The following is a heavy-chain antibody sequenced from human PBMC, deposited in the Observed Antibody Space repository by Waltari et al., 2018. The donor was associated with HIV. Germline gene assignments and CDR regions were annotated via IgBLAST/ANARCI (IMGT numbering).Heavy chain of an antibody. V-gene: IGHV3-30*02. CDR3: AKVIYDYGDPGGYYYGMDV. Sequence: QVQLVESGGGVVQPGGSLRLSCAASGFTFSSYGMHWARQAPCKGLEWVAFIRYDGSNKYYADSVKGRFTISRDNSKNTLYLQMNSLRAEDTAVYYCAKVIYDYGDPGGYYYGMDVW. J-gene: IGHJ6*01. D-gene: IGHD4-17*01. CDR2: IRYDGSNK. CDR1: GFTFSSYG.